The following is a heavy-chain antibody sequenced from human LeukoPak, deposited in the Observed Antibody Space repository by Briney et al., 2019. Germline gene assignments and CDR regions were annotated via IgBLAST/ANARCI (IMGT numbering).Heavy chain of an antibody. J-gene: IGHJ4*02. CDR1: GGSISSGGYY. CDR2: IYYSGST. CDR3: ARGTVGATGIDY. D-gene: IGHD1-26*01. Sequence: PSQTLSLTCTVSGGSISSGGYYWSWIRQHPGKGLEWIGYIYYSGSTYYNPSLKSRVTISVDTSKNQFSLKLSSVTAADTAVYYCARGTVGATGIDYWGQGTLVTVSS. V-gene: IGHV4-31*03.